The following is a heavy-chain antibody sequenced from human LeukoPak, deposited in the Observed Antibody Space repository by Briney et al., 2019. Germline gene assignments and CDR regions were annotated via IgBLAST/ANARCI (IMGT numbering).Heavy chain of an antibody. Sequence: ASVKVSCKVSGYTLTELSMHWVRQAPGKGLEWMGGFDPEDGETIYAQKLQGRVTMTTDTSTSTAYMELRSLRSDDTAVYYCARVGYSSGWYLGAFDIWGQGTMVTVSS. CDR3: ARVGYSSGWYLGAFDI. CDR1: GYTLTELS. V-gene: IGHV1-24*01. J-gene: IGHJ3*02. D-gene: IGHD6-19*01. CDR2: FDPEDGET.